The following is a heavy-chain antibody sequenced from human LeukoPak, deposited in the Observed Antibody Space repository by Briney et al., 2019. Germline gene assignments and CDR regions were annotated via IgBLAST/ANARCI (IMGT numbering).Heavy chain of an antibody. CDR2: ISSSSSYI. J-gene: IGHJ3*02. Sequence: PGGSLRLSCAASGFTFSSYSMNWVRQAPGKGLEWVSSISSSSSYIYYADSVKGRFTISRDNAKNSLYLQMNSLRAEDTAVYYCARAQLWSNDAFVIWGQGAMVTVSS. CDR3: ARAQLWSNDAFVI. CDR1: GFTFSSYS. D-gene: IGHD5-18*01. V-gene: IGHV3-21*01.